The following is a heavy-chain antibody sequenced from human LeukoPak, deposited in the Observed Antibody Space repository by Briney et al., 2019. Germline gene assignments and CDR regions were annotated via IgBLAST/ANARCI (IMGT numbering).Heavy chain of an antibody. V-gene: IGHV4-4*07. D-gene: IGHD3-22*01. J-gene: IGHJ5*02. CDR1: GDSMSRYY. Sequence: SETLSLTCTVAGDSMSRYYWSWIRQPAGKGLEWIGRIYTSGRTNYNPSLKSRITMSVDASKNQFSLRLSPMTAADTAVYYCARAYDSSGYQDRGFDPWGQGTLVTVSS. CDR2: IYTSGRT. CDR3: ARAYDSSGYQDRGFDP.